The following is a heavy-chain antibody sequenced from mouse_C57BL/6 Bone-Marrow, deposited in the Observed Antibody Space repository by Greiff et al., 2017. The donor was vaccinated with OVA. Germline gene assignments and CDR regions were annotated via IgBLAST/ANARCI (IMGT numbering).Heavy chain of an antibody. V-gene: IGHV1-81*01. CDR3: ARRESSAGLDYFDY. CDR2: IYTRSGNT. Sequence: QVQLQQSGAELARPGASVKLSCKASGYTFTSYGISWVKQSTGKGLEWIGEIYTRSGNTYYNEKFKGKATLTAAKSSSTAYMELRSLTSEDSAVYCCARRESSAGLDYFDYWGQGTTLTGSS. J-gene: IGHJ2*01. CDR1: GYTFTSYG. D-gene: IGHD3-2*02.